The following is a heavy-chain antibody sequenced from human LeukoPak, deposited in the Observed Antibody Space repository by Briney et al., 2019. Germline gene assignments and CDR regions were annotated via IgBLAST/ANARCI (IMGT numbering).Heavy chain of an antibody. Sequence: ASVKVSCKASGYNFIRHDVSWVRRAPGLGLEWMGWINPNSGGTNYAQKFQGRVTMTRDTSISTAYMELSRLRSDDTAVYYCAREYCSGGSCSGWFDPWGQGTLVNVSS. D-gene: IGHD2-15*01. CDR2: INPNSGGT. CDR3: AREYCSGGSCSGWFDP. J-gene: IGHJ5*02. CDR1: GYNFIRHD. V-gene: IGHV1-2*02.